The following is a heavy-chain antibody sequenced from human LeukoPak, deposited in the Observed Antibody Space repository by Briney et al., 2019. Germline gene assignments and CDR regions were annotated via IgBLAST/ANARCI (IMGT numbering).Heavy chain of an antibody. V-gene: IGHV1-69*05. CDR1: GYTFTSYG. J-gene: IGHJ6*03. D-gene: IGHD6-19*01. Sequence: VASVKVSCKASGYTFTSYGISWVRQAPGQGLEWMGRIIPIFGTANYAQKFQGRVTITTNESTSTAYMELSSLRSEDTAVYYCARGVAGDYYYYYMDVWGKGTTVTVSS. CDR2: IIPIFGTA. CDR3: ARGVAGDYYYYYMDV.